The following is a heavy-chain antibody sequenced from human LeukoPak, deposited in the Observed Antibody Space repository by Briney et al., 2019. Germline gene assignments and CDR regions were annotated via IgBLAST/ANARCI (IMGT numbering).Heavy chain of an antibody. D-gene: IGHD6-13*01. CDR2: MNTNNGNT. CDR1: GYTFTSSD. J-gene: IGHJ4*02. CDR3: ARAWGGSSWYSVLDY. Sequence: ASVKVSCKASGYTFTSSDINWVRQATGQGLEWMGWMNTNNGNTGYAQKFQGRVTMTRNTSISTAYMELSSLTSEDTAVYYCARAWGGSSWYSVLDYWGQGTLVTVSS. V-gene: IGHV1-8*01.